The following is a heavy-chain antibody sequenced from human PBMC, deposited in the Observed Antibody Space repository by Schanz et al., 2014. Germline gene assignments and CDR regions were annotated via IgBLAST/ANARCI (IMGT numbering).Heavy chain of an antibody. CDR2: FIPILDVG. D-gene: IGHD4-17*01. Sequence: QVQLVQSEAEVKKPGSSVKVSCKASGGTFSSYTISWVRQARGQGLEWVGRFIPILDVGNYAQQFQGRVTITADRSTSTAYMELSSLRSEDTAVYYCARGYGDSPTDFWGQGTLVTVSS. J-gene: IGHJ4*02. CDR3: ARGYGDSPTDF. V-gene: IGHV1-69*02. CDR1: GGTFSSYT.